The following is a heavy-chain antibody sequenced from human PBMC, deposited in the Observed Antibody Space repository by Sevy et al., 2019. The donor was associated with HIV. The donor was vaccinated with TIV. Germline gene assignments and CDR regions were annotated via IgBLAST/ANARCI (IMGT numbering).Heavy chain of an antibody. CDR1: DDSINSYY. Sequence: SETLSLTCSVSDDSINSYYWSWIRQPPGKGLEWIGYIYNIGSTSYNPSLTSRVTISVDTSKNQFSLKLTSVTAADTAVYYCARGAVVIGTAATPVLDFWGLGSLVTVSS. J-gene: IGHJ4*02. V-gene: IGHV4-59*08. CDR3: ARGAVVIGTAATPVLDF. CDR2: IYNIGST. D-gene: IGHD2-2*01.